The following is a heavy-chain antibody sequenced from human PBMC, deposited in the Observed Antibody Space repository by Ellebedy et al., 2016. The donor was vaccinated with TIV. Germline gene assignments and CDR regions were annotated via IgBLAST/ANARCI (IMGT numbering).Heavy chain of an antibody. D-gene: IGHD3-10*01. CDR2: IIPILGMA. Sequence: SVKVSCKASGGTFRNYPISWVRQAPGQGLEWMGRIIPILGMANYAQKVQGRVTIIADESTSTAYMDLSSLRSEDTAVYYCATQYGSGSSPTYYYGMDVWGQGTTVTVSS. J-gene: IGHJ6*02. V-gene: IGHV1-69*02. CDR3: ATQYGSGSSPTYYYGMDV. CDR1: GGTFRNYP.